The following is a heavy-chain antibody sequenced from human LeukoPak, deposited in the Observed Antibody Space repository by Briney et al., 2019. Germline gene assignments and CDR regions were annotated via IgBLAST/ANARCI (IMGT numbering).Heavy chain of an antibody. V-gene: IGHV4-34*01. CDR1: GGSFSGYY. D-gene: IGHD2-15*01. Sequence: PSETLSLTCAVYGGSFSGYYWSWIRQPPGKGLEWMGEINHSGSTNYNPSLKSRVNTSVATSKNQFSLKLSAVAAADTAVYYCARDNDAFDIWGQGTMVTVSS. CDR3: ARDNDAFDI. CDR2: INHSGST. J-gene: IGHJ3*02.